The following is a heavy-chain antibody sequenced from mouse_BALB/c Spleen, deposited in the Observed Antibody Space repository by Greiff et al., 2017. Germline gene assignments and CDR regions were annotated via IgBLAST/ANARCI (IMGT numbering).Heavy chain of an antibody. CDR3: ARWYGYDGTMDY. J-gene: IGHJ4*01. V-gene: IGHV3-8*02. D-gene: IGHD2-2*01. CDR1: GDSITSGY. CDR2: ISYSGST. Sequence: EVKLMESGPSLVKPSQTLSLTCSVTGDSITSGYWNWIRKFPVNKLEYMGYISYSGSTYYNPSLKSRISITRDTSKNQYYLQLNSVTTEDTATYYCARWYGYDGTMDYWGQGTSVTVSS.